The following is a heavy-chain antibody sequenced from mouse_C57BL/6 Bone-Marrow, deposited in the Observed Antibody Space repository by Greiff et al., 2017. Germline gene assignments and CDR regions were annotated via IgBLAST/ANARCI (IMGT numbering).Heavy chain of an antibody. CDR3: ARSEFTTIVAHFDY. J-gene: IGHJ2*01. CDR1: GYTFTSYW. CDR2: FNPSNGGT. D-gene: IGHD1-1*01. Sequence: VQLQQPGTELVKPGASVKLSCKASGYTFTSYWMHWVKQRPGQGLEWIGNFNPSNGGTNYNEKFKSKATLTVEKSSSTAYMQLSSLSSEDSAVSYCARSEFTTIVAHFDYWGQGTTLTVSS. V-gene: IGHV1-53*01.